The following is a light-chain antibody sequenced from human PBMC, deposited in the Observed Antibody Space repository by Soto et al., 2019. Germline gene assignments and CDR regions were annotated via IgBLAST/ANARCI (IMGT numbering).Light chain of an antibody. CDR2: GAS. V-gene: IGKV3-20*01. J-gene: IGKJ1*01. Sequence: EIVLTQSPGTLSLSPGERATLSCRASQTVSSNYLAWCQQGPGQAPRLLIYGASTRAAGIPDRFSGSGSGTEFTLTIGGLQPDDFAAYYCQQYNSYPWTFGQGTKVDIK. CDR3: QQYNSYPWT. CDR1: QTVSSNY.